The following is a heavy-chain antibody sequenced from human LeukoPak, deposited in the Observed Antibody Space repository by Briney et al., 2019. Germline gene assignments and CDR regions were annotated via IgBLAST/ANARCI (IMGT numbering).Heavy chain of an antibody. D-gene: IGHD5-24*01. Sequence: SETLSLTCTVSGYSIRSGYYWGWIRQPPGKGLEWIGSGHHSGSTYYKSSLKSRVTISLDTSKNQFSLKLRSVTAADTAVYYCGRAGPYNPLDYWGQGTLVTVSS. CDR1: GYSIRSGYY. CDR2: GHHSGST. V-gene: IGHV4-38-2*02. CDR3: GRAGPYNPLDY. J-gene: IGHJ4*02.